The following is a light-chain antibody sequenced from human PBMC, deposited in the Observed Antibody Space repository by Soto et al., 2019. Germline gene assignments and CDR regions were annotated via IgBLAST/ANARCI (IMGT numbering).Light chain of an antibody. CDR3: SSYTRSSTLGV. CDR1: ISDIGGYNF. Sequence: QSVLTQPASVSGTPGQSITISCTGTISDIGGYNFVSWYQQHPGKAPKLMIYEVSNRPSGVSNRFSGSKSGNTASLTISGLQAEDEADYYCSSYTRSSTLGVFGTATKLTVL. V-gene: IGLV2-14*01. CDR2: EVS. J-gene: IGLJ1*01.